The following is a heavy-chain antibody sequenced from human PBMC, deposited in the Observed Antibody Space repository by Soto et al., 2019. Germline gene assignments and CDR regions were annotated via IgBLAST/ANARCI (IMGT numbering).Heavy chain of an antibody. J-gene: IGHJ3*02. D-gene: IGHD1-1*01. CDR3: ARGGTGTTGAFDI. Sequence: GGSLRLSCAASGFTFSSYEMNWVRQAPGKGLEWISYISSYGTTIYYADSVRGRFTISRDNAKNSLYLQMNSLRAEDTAVYYCARGGTGTTGAFDIWGQGTMVTVSS. V-gene: IGHV3-48*03. CDR1: GFTFSSYE. CDR2: ISSYGTTI.